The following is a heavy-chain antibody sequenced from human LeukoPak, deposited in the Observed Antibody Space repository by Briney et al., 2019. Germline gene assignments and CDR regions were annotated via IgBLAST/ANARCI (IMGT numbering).Heavy chain of an antibody. V-gene: IGHV3-66*01. CDR3: ARDVSGPFDY. J-gene: IGHJ4*02. Sequence: GGSLRLSCAASGFTVSSNYMSWVRQAPGKGLEWVSVIYSGGSAYYADSVKGRFTISRDNSKNTLYLQMNSLRAEDTAVYYCARDVSGPFDYWGQGTLVTVSS. CDR1: GFTVSSNY. D-gene: IGHD2-8*01. CDR2: IYSGGSA.